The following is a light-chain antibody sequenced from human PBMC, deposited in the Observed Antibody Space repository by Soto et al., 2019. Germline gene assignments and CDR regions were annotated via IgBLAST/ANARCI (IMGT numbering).Light chain of an antibody. CDR2: SHN. J-gene: IGLJ1*01. CDR3: AAWDGSLNGYV. Sequence: QAVVTQPPSASGTPGQRVTISCSGSSSNIGRDTVNWYQQLPGTAPRLLIYSHNQRPSGVPVRFSGSKSGTSASLAISGLQSEDEADYYCAAWDGSLNGYVFGTGTKLTVL. V-gene: IGLV1-44*01. CDR1: SSNIGRDT.